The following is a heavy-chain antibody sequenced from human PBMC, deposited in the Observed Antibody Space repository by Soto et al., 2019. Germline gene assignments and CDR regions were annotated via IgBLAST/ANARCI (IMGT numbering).Heavy chain of an antibody. D-gene: IGHD5-12*01. V-gene: IGHV1-69*12. CDR1: GDTFTNHV. CDR2: IISLFGTP. J-gene: IGHJ4*02. CDR3: ARDLGSGYDRGDY. Sequence: QVQLVQSGGEVKKPGYSVKVSCKASGDTFTNHVFNWVRQAPGQGLEWMGGIISLFGTPHYSQRFQGRVTITADESTATSYMQLSSLRSEDTAVYYCARDLGSGYDRGDYGGQGTLVIVSS.